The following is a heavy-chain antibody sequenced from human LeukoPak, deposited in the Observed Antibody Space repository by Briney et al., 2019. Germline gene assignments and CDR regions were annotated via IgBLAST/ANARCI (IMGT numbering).Heavy chain of an antibody. D-gene: IGHD5-18*01. CDR3: ARGGYSWSYYYYYGMDV. CDR1: GYTFTSYY. Sequence: ASVKVSCKASGYTFTSYYMHWVRHAPGQGLEWMGIINPSGGSTSYAQKFQGRVTMTRDTSTSTVYMELSSLRSEDTAVYYCARGGYSWSYYYYYGMDVWGQGTTVTVSS. CDR2: INPSGGST. J-gene: IGHJ6*02. V-gene: IGHV1-46*01.